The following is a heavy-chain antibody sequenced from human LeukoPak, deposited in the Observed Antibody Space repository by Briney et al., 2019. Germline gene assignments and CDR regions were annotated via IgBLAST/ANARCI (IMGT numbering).Heavy chain of an antibody. CDR2: IYTSGST. J-gene: IGHJ4*02. CDR1: GGSISSYY. Sequence: SETLSLTCTVSGGSISSYYWSWIRQPAGKGLEWIGRIYTSGSTNYNPSLKSRVTMSVDTSKNQFSLKLTSVTAADTAVYYCARQSFAPFQVGPETPIESWGQGPLVTVSS. D-gene: IGHD1-26*01. CDR3: ARQSFAPFQVGPETPIES. V-gene: IGHV4-4*07.